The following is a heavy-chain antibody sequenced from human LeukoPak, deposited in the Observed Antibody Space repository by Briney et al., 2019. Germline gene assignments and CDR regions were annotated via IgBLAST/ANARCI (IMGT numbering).Heavy chain of an antibody. V-gene: IGHV7-4-1*02. J-gene: IGHJ4*02. CDR3: AREIFGVVTYFDY. D-gene: IGHD3-3*01. CDR2: INTNTGNP. Sequence: GASVKISCKASGYTFTSYAMNWVREAPGQGLEWMGWINTNTGNPTYAQGFTGRFVFSLDTSVSTAYLQISSLKAEDTAVYYCAREIFGVVTYFDYWGQGTLVTVSS. CDR1: GYTFTSYA.